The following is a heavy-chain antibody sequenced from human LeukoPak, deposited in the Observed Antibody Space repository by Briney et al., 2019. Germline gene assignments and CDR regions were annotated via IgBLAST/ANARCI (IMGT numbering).Heavy chain of an antibody. CDR2: INPSGGST. Sequence: ASVKVSCKASGYTFTSYYIHWVRHAPGQGLEWMGIINPSGGSTSCAQKCQSRVTMTMDTSTSTVYMELSSLRSEDTAVYYCARVLGNGYQLLLTPYYYGMDVWGQGTTVTVSS. J-gene: IGHJ6*01. V-gene: IGHV1-46*01. CDR1: GYTFTSYY. D-gene: IGHD2-2*01. CDR3: ARVLGNGYQLLLTPYYYGMDV.